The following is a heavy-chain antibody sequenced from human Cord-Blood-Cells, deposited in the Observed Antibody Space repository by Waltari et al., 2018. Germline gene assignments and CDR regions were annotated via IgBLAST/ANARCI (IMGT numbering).Heavy chain of an antibody. CDR3: ARPQGICSGGSCYSDAFDI. Sequence: QLQLQESGPGLVKPSETLSLTCTVPGGSISRSSYYWGWLRQPPGKGLEWIGSIYYSGSTYYNPSLKSRVTISVDTSKNQFSLKLSSVTAADTAVYYCARPQGICSGGSCYSDAFDIWGQGTMVTVSS. J-gene: IGHJ3*02. CDR2: IYYSGST. D-gene: IGHD2-15*01. CDR1: GGSISRSSYY. V-gene: IGHV4-39*01.